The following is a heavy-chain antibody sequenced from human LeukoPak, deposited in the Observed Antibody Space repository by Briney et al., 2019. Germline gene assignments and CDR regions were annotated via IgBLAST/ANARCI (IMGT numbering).Heavy chain of an antibody. CDR1: GGSISSYC. V-gene: IGHV4-59*01. CDR3: ANRRDAFDI. J-gene: IGHJ3*02. Sequence: SETLSLTCTVSGGSISSYCWGWIRQPPGKGLEWIGYIFYSGSTNYNPSLKSRVTISVDTSKSQFSLKLSSVTAADTAVYYCANRRDAFDIWGQGTMVTVSS. CDR2: IFYSGST.